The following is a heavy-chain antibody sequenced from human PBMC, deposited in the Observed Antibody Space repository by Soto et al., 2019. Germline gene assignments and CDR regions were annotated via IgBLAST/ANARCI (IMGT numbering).Heavy chain of an antibody. V-gene: IGHV5-51*01. CDR1: GYSFTSYW. J-gene: IGHJ5*02. CDR3: AIGSRFRSKPQGWFDP. D-gene: IGHD3-10*01. Sequence: GESLKISCKGSGYSFTSYWIGWVRQMPGKGLEWMGIIYPGDSDTRNSPSFQGQVTISADKSISTAYLQWSSLKASDTAMYYCAIGSRFRSKPQGWFDPWGQGTLVAVAS. CDR2: IYPGDSDT.